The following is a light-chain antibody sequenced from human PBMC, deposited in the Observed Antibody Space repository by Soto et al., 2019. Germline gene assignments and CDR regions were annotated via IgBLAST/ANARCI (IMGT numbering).Light chain of an antibody. J-gene: IGKJ1*01. CDR2: DAS. CDR1: QTVSSNY. Sequence: EIVLTQSPGTLSLSPGERATLSCRASQTVSSNYLARYQQKVGQAPRLLIYDASSRATGIPDRFSGSGSGTDFTLTISRLEPEDFAVYYCQQYGKSPRTFGQGTKVEIK. CDR3: QQYGKSPRT. V-gene: IGKV3-20*01.